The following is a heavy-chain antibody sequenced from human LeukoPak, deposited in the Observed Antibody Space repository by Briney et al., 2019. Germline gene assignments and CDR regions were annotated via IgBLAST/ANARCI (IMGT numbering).Heavy chain of an antibody. CDR2: ISWNSGSI. CDR1: GFTSDDYA. D-gene: IGHD5-12*01. Sequence: GGSLRLSCAASGFTSDDYAMHWVRQAPGKGLEWVSGISWNSGSIGYADSVKGRFTISRDNAKNSLYLQMNSLRAEDTALYYCAKDGGYSGGKLDYWGQGTLVTVSS. V-gene: IGHV3-9*02. CDR3: AKDGGYSGGKLDY. J-gene: IGHJ4*02.